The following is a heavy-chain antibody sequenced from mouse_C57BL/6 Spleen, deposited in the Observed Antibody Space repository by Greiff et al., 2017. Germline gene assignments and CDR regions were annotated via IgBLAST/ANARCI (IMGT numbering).Heavy chain of an antibody. V-gene: IGHV1-82*01. CDR3: ARSGADSGYYFDY. Sequence: SGPELVKPGASVKISCKASGYAFSSSWMNWVKQRPGKGLEWIGRIYPGDGDTNYNGKFKGKATLTADKYSSTAYMQLSSLTSEDSAVYFCARSGADSGYYFDYWGQGTTLTVSS. D-gene: IGHD3-3*01. CDR2: IYPGDGDT. J-gene: IGHJ2*01. CDR1: GYAFSSSW.